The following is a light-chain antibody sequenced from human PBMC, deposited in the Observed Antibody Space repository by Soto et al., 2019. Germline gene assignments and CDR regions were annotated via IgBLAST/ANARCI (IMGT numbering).Light chain of an antibody. CDR2: AAS. J-gene: IGKJ4*01. CDR3: QQTSSFPLT. Sequence: DIQMTQSPSSGSASVGDSLTITCRASQGITSWVAWYQHKPGRGPKLLIYAASRLQSGVPSRFSGSGSGTDFTLTISSLQPEDFGTYYCQQTSSFPLTLGGGTKVEIK. V-gene: IGKV1-12*01. CDR1: QGITSW.